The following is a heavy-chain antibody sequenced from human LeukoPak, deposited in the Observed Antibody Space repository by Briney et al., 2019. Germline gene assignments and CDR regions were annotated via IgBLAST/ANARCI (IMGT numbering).Heavy chain of an antibody. CDR3: ATEQVSGSAWGFDY. J-gene: IGHJ4*02. CDR2: IHTDGTT. D-gene: IGHD6-19*01. CDR1: GGSISSYL. V-gene: IGHV4-4*07. Sequence: SETLSLTCTVSGGSISSYLWSWIRQPAGKGLEWLGRIHTDGTTTYSPSLQSRLTMSVDTSKKQISLRLSSVTAADTAIYYCATEQVSGSAWGFDYWGQGTLVAVSS.